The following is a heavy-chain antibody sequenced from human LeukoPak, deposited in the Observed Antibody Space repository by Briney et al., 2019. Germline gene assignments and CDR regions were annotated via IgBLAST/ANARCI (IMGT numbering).Heavy chain of an antibody. CDR1: GFTFSSYW. D-gene: IGHD3-10*01. CDR3: ARGGVRGVLLPVDC. J-gene: IGHJ4*02. Sequence: PGGSLRLSCAASGFTFSSYWMHWVRQAPGKGLVWVSRINSDGSSRSYADSVKGRFTISRDNAKNTLYLEMNSLRAEDTAVYYCARGGVRGVLLPVDCWGQGTLVTVSS. CDR2: INSDGSSR. V-gene: IGHV3-74*01.